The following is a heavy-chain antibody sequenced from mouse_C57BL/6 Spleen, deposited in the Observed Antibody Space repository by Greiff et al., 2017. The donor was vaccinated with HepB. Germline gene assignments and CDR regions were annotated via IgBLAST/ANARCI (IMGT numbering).Heavy chain of an antibody. D-gene: IGHD1-1*01. Sequence: EVQLVESGGGLVQPGGSLSLSCAASGFTFTDYYMSWVRQPPGKALEWLGFIRNKANGYTTEYSASVKGRFTISRDNSQSILYLQMNALRAEDSATYYCARDGSRGFDYWGQGTTLTVSS. V-gene: IGHV7-3*01. CDR2: IRNKANGYTT. CDR3: ARDGSRGFDY. J-gene: IGHJ2*01. CDR1: GFTFTDYY.